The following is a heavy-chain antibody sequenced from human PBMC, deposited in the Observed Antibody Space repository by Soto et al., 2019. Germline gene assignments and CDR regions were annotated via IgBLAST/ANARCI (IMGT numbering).Heavy chain of an antibody. Sequence: GGALRLSCAASGFTFSIYWMSWVRQAPGKGLEWVANIKQDGSEKYYVDSVKGRLTISRDNAKNSLYLQMNSLRAEDTAVYYCARVRYDFWSGYVEDYWGQGTLVTVSS. CDR2: IKQDGSEK. CDR1: GFTFSIYW. CDR3: ARVRYDFWSGYVEDY. D-gene: IGHD3-3*01. J-gene: IGHJ4*02. V-gene: IGHV3-7*01.